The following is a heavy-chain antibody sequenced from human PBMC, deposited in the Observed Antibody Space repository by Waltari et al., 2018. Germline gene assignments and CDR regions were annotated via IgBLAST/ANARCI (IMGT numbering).Heavy chain of an antibody. Sequence: EVQLVQSGAEVKKPGESLKFSCMGSGCSFTSYWIGWVRQMPGKGLEWMGIIYPGDSDTRYSPSFQGQVTISADKSISTAYLQWSSLKASDTAMYYCARRYYYGSGSYGYYFDYWGQGTLVTVSS. J-gene: IGHJ4*02. V-gene: IGHV5-51*01. CDR1: GCSFTSYW. CDR3: ARRYYYGSGSYGYYFDY. CDR2: IYPGDSDT. D-gene: IGHD3-10*01.